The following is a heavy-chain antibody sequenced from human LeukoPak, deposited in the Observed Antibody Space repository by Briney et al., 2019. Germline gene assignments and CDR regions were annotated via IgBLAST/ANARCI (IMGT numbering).Heavy chain of an antibody. Sequence: GGSLRLSCAASGFTFSDYYMSWIRQAPGKGLEWVSYISTSSSYTNYADSVKGRFTISRDDAKNSLYLQMNSLRAEDTAVYYCARRGGSRFDYWGQGTLVTVSS. CDR2: ISTSSSYT. V-gene: IGHV3-11*03. CDR3: ARRGGSRFDY. J-gene: IGHJ4*02. D-gene: IGHD3-10*01. CDR1: GFTFSDYY.